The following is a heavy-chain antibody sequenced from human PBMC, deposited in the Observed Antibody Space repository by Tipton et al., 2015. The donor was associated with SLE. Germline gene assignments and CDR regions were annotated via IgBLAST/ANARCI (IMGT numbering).Heavy chain of an antibody. J-gene: IGHJ6*02. Sequence: QLVQSGGGLVQPGRSVRLSCAASGFMFDDYAMHWVRQAPGKGLEWVSVIYGASSTYYADSVKGRFTISRDNSKNTLYLQMNSLRAEDTAVYYCAKSAVGVTAYYGMDVWGQGTTVTVSS. D-gene: IGHD1-14*01. CDR1: GFMFDDYA. CDR3: AKSAVGVTAYYGMDV. V-gene: IGHV3-23*03. CDR2: IYGASST.